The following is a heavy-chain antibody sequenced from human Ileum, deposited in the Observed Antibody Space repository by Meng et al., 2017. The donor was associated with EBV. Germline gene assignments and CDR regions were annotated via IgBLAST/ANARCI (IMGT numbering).Heavy chain of an antibody. CDR2: IYHSGST. V-gene: IGHV4-4*02. D-gene: IGHD4-17*01. CDR3: ASGRDYAWHS. J-gene: IGHJ4*02. CDR1: GDSISSNHW. Sequence: VHVEEPGPGQVKPSGTPALPCPVSGDSISSNHWWSWVRQPPGKGLEWIGEIYHSGSTNYNPSFKSRVTMSVDKSKNQISLNLSSVTAADTAVYYCASGRDYAWHSWGRGTLVTVSS.